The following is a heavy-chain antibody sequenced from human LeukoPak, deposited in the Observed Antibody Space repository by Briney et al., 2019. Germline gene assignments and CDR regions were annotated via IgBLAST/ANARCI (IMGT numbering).Heavy chain of an antibody. CDR2: ISYDGSNK. CDR1: GFTFSSYA. CDR3: ARAVVVVAAPEN. V-gene: IGHV3-30-3*01. D-gene: IGHD2-15*01. J-gene: IGHJ4*02. Sequence: GASLRLSCAASGFTFSSYAMHWVRQAPGKGLEWVALISYDGSNKYYADSVKGRFTIYRDNSKNTLYLQMNSLRAEDTAVYYCARAVVVVAAPENWGQGTLVTVSS.